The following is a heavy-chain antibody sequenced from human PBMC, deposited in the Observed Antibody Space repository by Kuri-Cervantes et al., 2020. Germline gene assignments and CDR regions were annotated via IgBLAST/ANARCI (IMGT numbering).Heavy chain of an antibody. CDR2: IIPTFGTA. J-gene: IGHJ4*02. D-gene: IGHD2-2*01. CDR3: ARDRGCSSTSCYELVGD. V-gene: IGHV1-69*13. CDR1: GGTFSSYA. Sequence: SVKVSCKASGGTFSSYAISWVRQAPGQGLEWMGGIIPTFGTANYAQKFQGRVTITADESTSTAYMELSSLRSEDTAVYYCARDRGCSSTSCYELVGDWGQGTLVTVSS.